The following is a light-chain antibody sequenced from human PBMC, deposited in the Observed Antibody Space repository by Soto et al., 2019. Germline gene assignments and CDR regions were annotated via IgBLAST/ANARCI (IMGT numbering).Light chain of an antibody. J-gene: IGLJ1*01. CDR3: SSFTSSTTYV. CDR1: SSDVGNYNY. V-gene: IGLV2-14*01. Sequence: QSVLSQSASVSGSPGQSITISCTGTSSDVGNYNYVSWYQQHPGEVPKLIIFNVNNRPSGVSNRFSGSKSGNTASLTISGLQAEDEADYYCSSFTSSTTYVFGTGTTVPVL. CDR2: NVN.